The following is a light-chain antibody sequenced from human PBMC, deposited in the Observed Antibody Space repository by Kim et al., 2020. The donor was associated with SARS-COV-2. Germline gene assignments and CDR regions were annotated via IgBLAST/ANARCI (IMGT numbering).Light chain of an antibody. CDR1: KLGDKY. CDR2: QDS. J-gene: IGLJ2*01. V-gene: IGLV3-1*01. Sequence: SYELTQPPSVSLSPGQTASITCSGDKLGDKYACWYQQKPGQSPVLVIYQDSKRPSGIPERFSGSNSGNTATLTISGTQAMDEADYYCQAWDSSTDVVFGGGTKVTVL. CDR3: QAWDSSTDVV.